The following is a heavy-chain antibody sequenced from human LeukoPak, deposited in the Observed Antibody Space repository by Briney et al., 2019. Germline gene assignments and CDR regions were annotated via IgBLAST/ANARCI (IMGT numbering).Heavy chain of an antibody. CDR3: ASSRNYDSSGYWAYYFDY. D-gene: IGHD3-22*01. J-gene: IGHJ4*02. V-gene: IGHV4-59*08. CDR2: IYYSGST. CDR1: GGSISSYY. Sequence: PSETLSLTCTVSGGSISSYYWSWIRQPPGKGLEWIGYIYYSGSTNYNPSLKSRVTISVDTSKNQFSLKLSSVTAADTAIYYCASSRNYDSSGYWAYYFDYWVQGTLVTVSS.